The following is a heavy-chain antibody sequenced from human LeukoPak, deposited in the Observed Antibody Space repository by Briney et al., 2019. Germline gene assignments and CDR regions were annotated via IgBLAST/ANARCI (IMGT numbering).Heavy chain of an antibody. CDR1: GYSFTNYW. V-gene: IGHV5-51*01. D-gene: IGHD1-26*01. Sequence: PGESLKISCKGSGYSFTNYWIGWVRQMPGKGLEWMGIIYPGDSDNRYSPSFQGQVTISAEKSISTAYLQWSSLKASDTAMYYCARVGARWGDYFDYWGQGTLVTVSS. CDR3: ARVGARWGDYFDY. CDR2: IYPGDSDN. J-gene: IGHJ4*02.